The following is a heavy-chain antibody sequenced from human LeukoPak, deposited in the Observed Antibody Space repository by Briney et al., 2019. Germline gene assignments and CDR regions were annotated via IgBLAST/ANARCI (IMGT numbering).Heavy chain of an antibody. Sequence: GGSLRLSCAASGFTFGSYSMNWVRQAPGKGLEWVSHISCSSSTIYYADSVKGRFTISRDNAKNSLYLQMNSLRDEDTAVYYCARVYYDSSGYYYFDYWGQGTLVTVSS. D-gene: IGHD3-22*01. V-gene: IGHV3-48*02. CDR1: GFTFGSYS. CDR2: ISCSSSTI. CDR3: ARVYYDSSGYYYFDY. J-gene: IGHJ4*02.